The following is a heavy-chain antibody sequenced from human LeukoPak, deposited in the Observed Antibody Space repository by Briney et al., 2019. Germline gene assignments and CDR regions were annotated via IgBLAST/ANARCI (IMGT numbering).Heavy chain of an antibody. D-gene: IGHD4-23*01. V-gene: IGHV1-46*01. CDR2: INPSGGST. Sequence: ASVKVSCKASGGTFSSYAISWVRQAPGQGLEWMGIINPSGGSTSYAQKFQGRVTMTRDMSTSTDYMELSSLRSEDTAVYYCARDNSVEDTAWWFDPWGQGTLVTVSS. CDR1: GGTFSSYA. CDR3: ARDNSVEDTAWWFDP. J-gene: IGHJ5*02.